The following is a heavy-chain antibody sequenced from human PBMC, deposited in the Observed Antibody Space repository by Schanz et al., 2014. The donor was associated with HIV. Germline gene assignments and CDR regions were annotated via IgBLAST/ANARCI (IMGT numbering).Heavy chain of an antibody. CDR2: ISYDGSNK. D-gene: IGHD3-3*01. CDR3: AKDQGYDFWSGYYNYYYMDV. V-gene: IGHV3-30*18. CDR1: GFTFSSYG. J-gene: IGHJ6*02. Sequence: QVQLVESGGGVVQPGRSLRLSCAASGFTFSSYGMHWVRQAPGKGLEWVAVISYDGSNKYYADSVKGRFTISRDNSKNTRYLQMNSLRPEDTAVYYCAKDQGYDFWSGYYNYYYMDVWGQGTTVTVSS.